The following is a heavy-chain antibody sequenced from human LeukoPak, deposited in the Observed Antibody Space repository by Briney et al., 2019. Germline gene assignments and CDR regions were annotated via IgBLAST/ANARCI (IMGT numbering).Heavy chain of an antibody. J-gene: IGHJ3*02. CDR2: IYSSGST. CDR3: ARSDDILTGYAFDI. CDR1: GASISSGSNY. V-gene: IGHV4-39*07. Sequence: SETLSLTCSVSGASISSGSNYWGWIRQPPGKTLEWIGSIYSSGSTYYNSSLQSRVTISVDTSKNQFSLKLSSVTAADTAVYYCARSDDILTGYAFDIWGQGTMVTVSS. D-gene: IGHD3-9*01.